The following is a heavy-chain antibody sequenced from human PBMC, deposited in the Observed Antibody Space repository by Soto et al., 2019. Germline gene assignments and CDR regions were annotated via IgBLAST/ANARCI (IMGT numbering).Heavy chain of an antibody. V-gene: IGHV3-9*01. Sequence: PGGSLRLSCAASGFTFDDYAMHWVRQAPGKGLEWVSGISWNSGSIGYADSVKGRFTISRDNAKNSLYLQMNSLRAEDTALYYCAKDTSPSAVATVDYYYGMDVWGQGTAVTVSS. CDR2: ISWNSGSI. D-gene: IGHD2-15*01. J-gene: IGHJ6*02. CDR1: GFTFDDYA. CDR3: AKDTSPSAVATVDYYYGMDV.